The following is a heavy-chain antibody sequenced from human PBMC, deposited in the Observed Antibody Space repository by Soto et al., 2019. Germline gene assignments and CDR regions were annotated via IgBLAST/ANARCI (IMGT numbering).Heavy chain of an antibody. CDR2: ISGSGSST. D-gene: IGHD2-15*01. CDR3: AKDVLRWTNWFDP. Sequence: GGSLRLSCAASGFTFSSYAMSWVRQAPGKGLEWVSSISGSGSSTYSADSVKGRFTISRDNSKNTLYLQMNSLRAEDTAVYYCAKDVLRWTNWFDPWGQGTLVTVSS. CDR1: GFTFSSYA. J-gene: IGHJ5*02. V-gene: IGHV3-23*01.